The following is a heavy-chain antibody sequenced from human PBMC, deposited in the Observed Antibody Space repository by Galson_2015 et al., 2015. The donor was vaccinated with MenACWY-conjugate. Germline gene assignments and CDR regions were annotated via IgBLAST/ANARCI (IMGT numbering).Heavy chain of an antibody. V-gene: IGHV1-3*01. CDR1: GYTFTSYA. D-gene: IGHD3-22*01. CDR3: ARDIGNYDSSGYYLQH. Sequence: SVKVSCKASGYTFTSYAMHWVRQAPGQRLEWMGWINAGNGNTKYSQKFQGRVTITRDTSASTAYMELSSLRSEDTAVYYCARDIGNYDSSGYYLQHWGQGTLVTVSS. CDR2: INAGNGNT. J-gene: IGHJ1*01.